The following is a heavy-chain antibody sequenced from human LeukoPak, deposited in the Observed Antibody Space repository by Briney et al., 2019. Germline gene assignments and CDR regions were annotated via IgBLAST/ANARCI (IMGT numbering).Heavy chain of an antibody. D-gene: IGHD3-10*01. J-gene: IGHJ5*02. CDR2: INPNSGGT. Sequence: GASVEVSCKASGYTFTGYYMHWVRQAPGQGLEWMGWINPNSGGTNYAQKFQGRVTMTRDTSISTAYMELSRLRSDDTAVYYCARNGITMVRGPTGNWFDPWGQGTLVTVSS. CDR3: ARNGITMVRGPTGNWFDP. CDR1: GYTFTGYY. V-gene: IGHV1-2*02.